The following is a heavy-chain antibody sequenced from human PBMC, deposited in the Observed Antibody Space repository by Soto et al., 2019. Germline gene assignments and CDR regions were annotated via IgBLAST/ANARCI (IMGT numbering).Heavy chain of an antibody. Sequence: GGSLRLSCAASGFTFSSYAMHWVRQAPGKGLEWVAVISYDGSNKYYADSVKGRFTISRDNSKNTLYLQMNSLRAEDTAVYYCARNSRIAVAGKPYYYYYYGMDVWGQGTTVTVSS. CDR3: ARNSRIAVAGKPYYYYYYGMDV. D-gene: IGHD6-19*01. CDR1: GFTFSSYA. V-gene: IGHV3-30-3*01. CDR2: ISYDGSNK. J-gene: IGHJ6*02.